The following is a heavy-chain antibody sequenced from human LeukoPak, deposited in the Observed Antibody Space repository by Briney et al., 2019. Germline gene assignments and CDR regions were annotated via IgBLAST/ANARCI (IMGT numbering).Heavy chain of an antibody. D-gene: IGHD2-2*01. CDR3: AKETLYCSSTSCYSYFDY. V-gene: IGHV3-30*18. Sequence: GGYLRLSCAASGFTFSSYGMHWVRQAPGKGLEWVAVISYDGSNKYYADSVKGRFTISRDNSKNTLYLQMNSLRAEDTAVYYCAKETLYCSSTSCYSYFDYWGQGALVTVSS. CDR1: GFTFSSYG. J-gene: IGHJ4*02. CDR2: ISYDGSNK.